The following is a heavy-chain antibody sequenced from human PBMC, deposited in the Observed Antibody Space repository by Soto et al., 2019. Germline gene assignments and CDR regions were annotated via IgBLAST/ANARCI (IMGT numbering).Heavy chain of an antibody. CDR3: ARYDYNAYYFDY. Sequence: ASVKVSCKASGYTFSTYYMXWVRQAPGQGYEWMGIINPSGGSTTYAQKFQGRVTMTRDTSTTTVYMELSSLKSEDTAVYYCARYDYNAYYFDYWGQGTLVTVSS. CDR2: INPSGGST. J-gene: IGHJ4*02. D-gene: IGHD4-4*01. V-gene: IGHV1-46*01. CDR1: GYTFSTYY.